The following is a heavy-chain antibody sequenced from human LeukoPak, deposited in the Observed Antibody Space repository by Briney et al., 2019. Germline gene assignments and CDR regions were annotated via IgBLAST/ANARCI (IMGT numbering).Heavy chain of an antibody. D-gene: IGHD2-8*02. Sequence: GGSLRLSCAASGFTFSTFAMIWVRQPPGKGLEWVSSIFPSGGEIHYADSVRGRFTISGGNSKNTLSLQMNSLRAEDTAIYYCATYRQVLLPFESWGQGTLVTVSS. CDR2: IFPSGGEI. CDR3: ATYRQVLLPFES. J-gene: IGHJ4*02. CDR1: GFTFSTFA. V-gene: IGHV3-23*01.